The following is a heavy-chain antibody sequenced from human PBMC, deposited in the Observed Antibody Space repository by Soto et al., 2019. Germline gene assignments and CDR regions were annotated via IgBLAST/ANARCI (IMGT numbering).Heavy chain of an antibody. CDR2: VHYSGST. Sequence: SETLSLTCSVSGGSIRSNIYYWGWIRQPPGKKLERIATVHYSGSTYYTPSLKNRVTISADTSNNQSSLWLNSVTAADMAVYYCARQHYYDSSGYYTWNWGQGTLVTFS. V-gene: IGHV4-39*01. CDR1: GGSIRSNIYY. J-gene: IGHJ4*02. D-gene: IGHD3-22*01. CDR3: ARQHYYDSSGYYTWN.